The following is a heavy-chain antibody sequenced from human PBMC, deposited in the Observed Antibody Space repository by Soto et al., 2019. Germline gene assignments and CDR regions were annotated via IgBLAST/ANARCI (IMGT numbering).Heavy chain of an antibody. J-gene: IGHJ4*02. V-gene: IGHV3-23*01. CDR1: GFTFSSYA. Sequence: GGSLRLSCAASGFTFSSYAMSWVRQAPGKGLEWVSAISGSGGSTYYADSVKGWFTISRDNSKNTLYLQMNSLRAEDTAVYYCTTGLSNGYYNFDYWGQGTPVTSP. CDR3: TTGLSNGYYNFDY. D-gene: IGHD3-22*01. CDR2: ISGSGGST.